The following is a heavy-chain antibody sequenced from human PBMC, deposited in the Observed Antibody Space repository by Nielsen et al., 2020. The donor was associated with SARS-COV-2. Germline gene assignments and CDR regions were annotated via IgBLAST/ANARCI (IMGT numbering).Heavy chain of an antibody. CDR3: AKDQWELLTYYYYYYMDV. CDR1: KFTFDHYA. J-gene: IGHJ6*03. V-gene: IGHV3-9*01. CDR2: MNWHSGSI. D-gene: IGHD1-26*01. Sequence: GGSLRLSCAASKFTFDHYAMHWVRQAPGKGLEWVSGMNWHSGSIVYADSVKGRFTISRDNAKNSLYLQMNSLRAEDTAVYYCAKDQWELLTYYYYYYMDVWGKGTTVTVSS.